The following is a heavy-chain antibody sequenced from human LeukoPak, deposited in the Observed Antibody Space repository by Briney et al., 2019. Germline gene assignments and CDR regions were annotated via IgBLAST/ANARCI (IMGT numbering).Heavy chain of an antibody. D-gene: IGHD6-19*01. J-gene: IGHJ5*02. V-gene: IGHV3-21*06. Sequence: GGSLRLSCAASGFTFSNFGMSWVRQAPGKGLEWASSISTTGSDIYYADSVRGRFTISRDNAKNSLYLQMTSLRVEDTAAYYCAREVTGYKSGQKYSWFDPWGQGTLVTVSS. CDR2: ISTTGSDI. CDR1: GFTFSNFG. CDR3: AREVTGYKSGQKYSWFDP.